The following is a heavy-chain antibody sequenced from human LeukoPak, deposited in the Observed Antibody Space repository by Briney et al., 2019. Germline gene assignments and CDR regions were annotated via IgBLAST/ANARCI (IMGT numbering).Heavy chain of an antibody. CDR2: ISSSSSYI. Sequence: GGSLRLSCAASGFTFSSYSMNWVRQAPGKGLEWVSSISSSSSYIYYADSVKGRFTISRDNAKNSLYLQMNSLRAEDTAVYYCARSRTSPYYDFWSGYSDYWGQGTLVTVSS. V-gene: IGHV3-21*01. CDR1: GFTFSSYS. J-gene: IGHJ4*02. D-gene: IGHD3-3*01. CDR3: ARSRTSPYYDFWSGYSDY.